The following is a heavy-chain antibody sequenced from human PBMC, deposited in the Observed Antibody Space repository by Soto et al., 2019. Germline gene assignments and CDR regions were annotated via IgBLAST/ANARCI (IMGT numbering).Heavy chain of an antibody. V-gene: IGHV4-34*01. CDR2: INHSGST. D-gene: IGHD2-8*01. Sequence: QVQLQQWGAGLLKPSETLSLTCAVYGGSLSGYYWSWIRQPPGKGLEWIGEINHSGSTNYNPSLKSRVTISVDTSKNQFSLKLSSVTAADTAVYYCARVRDIVLMVYARTFDYWGQGTLVTVSS. CDR1: GGSLSGYY. CDR3: ARVRDIVLMVYARTFDY. J-gene: IGHJ4*02.